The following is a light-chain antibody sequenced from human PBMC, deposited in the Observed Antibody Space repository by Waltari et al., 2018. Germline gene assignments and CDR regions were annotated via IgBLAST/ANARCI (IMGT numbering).Light chain of an antibody. CDR3: QQYHSVPRT. Sequence: DIVLTQSPDSLAVSLGARATINCKSSQSVLYSPKNKNYLGLFQQKTGQPPKLLIYWASMRESGVPDRFSGSGSGTDFTLTISSLQAEDVAVYYCQQYHSVPRTFGQGTKVEI. CDR1: QSVLYSPKNKNY. V-gene: IGKV4-1*01. J-gene: IGKJ1*01. CDR2: WAS.